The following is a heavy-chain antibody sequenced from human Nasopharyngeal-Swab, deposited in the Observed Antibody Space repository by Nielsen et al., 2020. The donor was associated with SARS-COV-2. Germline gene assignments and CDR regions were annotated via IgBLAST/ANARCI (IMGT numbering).Heavy chain of an antibody. Sequence: SETLSLTCTVSGYSISSGYYWGWIRQPPGKGLEWIGSIYHSGSTYYNPSLKSRVTISVDTSKNQFSLKLSSVTAADTAVYYCARDSHGFGESLIRWFDPWGQGTLVTVSS. CDR3: ARDSHGFGESLIRWFDP. CDR1: GYSISSGYY. V-gene: IGHV4-38-2*02. D-gene: IGHD3-10*01. J-gene: IGHJ5*02. CDR2: IYHSGST.